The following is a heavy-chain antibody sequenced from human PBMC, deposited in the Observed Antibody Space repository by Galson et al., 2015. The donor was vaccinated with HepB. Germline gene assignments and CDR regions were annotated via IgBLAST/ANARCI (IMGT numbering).Heavy chain of an antibody. J-gene: IGHJ6*02. CDR2: IIPAVGTP. V-gene: IGHV1-69*06. CDR1: GGTFTHYG. CDR3: ASPGAIADSGSYINVAYYYIIDV. D-gene: IGHD3-10*01. Sequence: SVKVSCKVSGGTFTHYGFSWVRLAPGQGLEWMGGIIPAVGTPNYAQKFQGRVTITADTSTRIVYMELRSLRSEDTAVYYCASPGAIADSGSYINVAYYYIIDVWGQGTTVIVSS.